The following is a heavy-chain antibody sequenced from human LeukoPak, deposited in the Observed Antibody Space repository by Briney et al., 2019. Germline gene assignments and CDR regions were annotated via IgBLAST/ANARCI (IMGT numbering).Heavy chain of an antibody. D-gene: IGHD5-12*01. Sequence: PSETLSLTCAVYGGSFSGYYWSWIRQPPGKGLEWIGEINHSGSTNYNPSLKSRVTISVDTSKNQFSLKLSSVTAADTAVYYCARASGYSGKIDYWGQGTLVTVSS. CDR1: GGSFSGYY. V-gene: IGHV4-34*01. CDR2: INHSGST. CDR3: ARASGYSGKIDY. J-gene: IGHJ4*02.